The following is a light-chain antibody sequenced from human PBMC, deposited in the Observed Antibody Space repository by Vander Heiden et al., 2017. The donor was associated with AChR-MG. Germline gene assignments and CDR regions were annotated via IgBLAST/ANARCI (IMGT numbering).Light chain of an antibody. V-gene: IGKV1-12*01. J-gene: IGKJ5*01. CDR1: QGIGSW. Sequence: DIQVTQSPSSVSASVGDRVTITCRASQGIGSWLAWYQQKPGRAPKLLIYGASALQSGVPSRFSGSGYGTDFTLTISSLQPEDSATYYCQQAHSSPISFGQGTRLEIK. CDR2: GAS. CDR3: QQAHSSPIS.